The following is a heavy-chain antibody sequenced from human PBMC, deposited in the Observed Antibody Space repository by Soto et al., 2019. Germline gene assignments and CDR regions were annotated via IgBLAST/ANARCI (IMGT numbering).Heavy chain of an antibody. D-gene: IGHD4-17*01. Sequence: QVQLQESGPGLVKPSETLSLTCTVSGGSISSSTYYWGWIRQPPGKGLEWIGFIYYSGRAYYNPSLKSRVTISIATSKNQFSLKLTSVTAADTAVFYCARHGVDYGDYASYYYYGMDVWGRGTTVTVSS. CDR3: ARHGVDYGDYASYYYYGMDV. CDR2: IYYSGRA. V-gene: IGHV4-39*01. J-gene: IGHJ6*02. CDR1: GGSISSSTYY.